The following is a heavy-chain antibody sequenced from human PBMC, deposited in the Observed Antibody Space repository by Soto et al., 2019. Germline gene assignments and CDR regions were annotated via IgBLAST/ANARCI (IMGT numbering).Heavy chain of an antibody. CDR2: ISAYNGNT. D-gene: IGHD2-2*01. CDR1: GYTFTSYG. CDR3: ARIVVVPAAMGQEFDY. J-gene: IGHJ4*02. Sequence: ASVKVSCKASGYTFTSYGISWVRQAPGQGLEWMGWISAYNGNTNYAQKLQGRVTMTTDTSTSTAYMELRSLRSDDTAVYYCARIVVVPAAMGQEFDYWGQGTLVTVSS. V-gene: IGHV1-18*01.